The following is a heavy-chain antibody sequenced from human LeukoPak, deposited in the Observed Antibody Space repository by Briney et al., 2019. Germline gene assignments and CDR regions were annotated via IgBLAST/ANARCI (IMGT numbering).Heavy chain of an antibody. J-gene: IGHJ6*03. CDR2: IYPGDSDA. Sequence: GESLKISCKGSGYSFTSCWVAWVRQMPGKGLEWMGTIYPGDSDARYSPSFQGQVTISADKSIRTAYLQWSSLKASDTAMYYCARQVGNYDSSGYGPSGYYYYYYMDVWGKGTTVTVSS. CDR3: ARQVGNYDSSGYGPSGYYYYYYMDV. CDR1: GYSFTSCW. V-gene: IGHV5-51*01. D-gene: IGHD3-22*01.